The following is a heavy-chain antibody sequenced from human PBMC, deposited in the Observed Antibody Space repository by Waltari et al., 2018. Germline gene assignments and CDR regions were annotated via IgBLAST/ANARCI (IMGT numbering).Heavy chain of an antibody. CDR2: IIPIVGTA. D-gene: IGHD3-22*01. V-gene: IGHV1-69*12. Sequence: QVQLVQSGAEVKKPGSSVKVSCKASGGTFSSYAISWVRQAPGQGLEWMGGIIPIVGTANYAQKFQGRVTITADESTSTAYMELSSLRSEDTAVYYCARDRRYSYGYVGYYDSSGYYHWGQGTLVTVSS. J-gene: IGHJ5*02. CDR1: GGTFSSYA. CDR3: ARDRRYSYGYVGYYDSSGYYH.